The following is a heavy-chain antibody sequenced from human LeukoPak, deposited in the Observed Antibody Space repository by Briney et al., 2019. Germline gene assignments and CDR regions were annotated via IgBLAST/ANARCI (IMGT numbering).Heavy chain of an antibody. J-gene: IGHJ4*02. Sequence: GASVKVSCKASGYTFTPSYIHWVRQAPGQGLEWMGWINPNSGGTNYAQNFQGRVTMTRDTSISTAYMELSRLRSDDTAVYYCARGCSSTSCYFAVGNYWGQGTLVTVSS. D-gene: IGHD2-2*01. CDR3: ARGCSSTSCYFAVGNY. V-gene: IGHV1-2*02. CDR1: GYTFTPSY. CDR2: INPNSGGT.